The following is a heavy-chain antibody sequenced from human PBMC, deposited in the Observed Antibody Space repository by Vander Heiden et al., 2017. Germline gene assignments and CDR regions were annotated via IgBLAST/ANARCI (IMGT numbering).Heavy chain of an antibody. CDR3: ARGYGGIVVVPAGY. D-gene: IGHD2-2*01. V-gene: IGHV1-8*01. CDR2: MNPNSGNT. CDR1: GYTFTSYD. J-gene: IGHJ4*02. Sequence: VQLAPSGAEVKIPGASVQGSCKASGYTFTSYDLDSVRQATGQGLEWKGWMNPNSGNTGYAQKCQGRVTMTRNTSISTAYMELSSLRSEDTAVYYCARGYGGIVVVPAGYWGQGTLVTVSS.